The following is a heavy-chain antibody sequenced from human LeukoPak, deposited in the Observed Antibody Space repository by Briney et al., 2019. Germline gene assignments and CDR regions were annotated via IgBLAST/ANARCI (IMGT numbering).Heavy chain of an antibody. D-gene: IGHD6-13*01. CDR2: IYPGDSDT. CDR1: GYSFTNYW. CDR3: ARLLGSSSWAFQH. V-gene: IGHV5-51*01. J-gene: IGHJ1*01. Sequence: GESLKISCKGSGYSFTNYWIGWVRQMPGRGLEWMGIIYPGDSDTRYSPSFQGQVTISADKSISTAYLQWSSLKASDTAMYYCARLLGSSSWAFQHWGQGTLVTVSS.